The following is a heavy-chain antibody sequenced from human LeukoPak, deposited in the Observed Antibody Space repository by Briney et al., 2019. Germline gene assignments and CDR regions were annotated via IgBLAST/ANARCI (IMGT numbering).Heavy chain of an antibody. V-gene: IGHV1-46*01. J-gene: IGHJ4*02. Sequence: ASVKVSCKASGYTFTSNYIHWVRQAPGQGLEWMGMIYPRDGSTSYAQKFQGRVTVTRDTSTSTVHMELSGLRCEDTAVYYCARDQEGFDYWGQGTLVTVSS. CDR2: IYPRDGST. CDR1: GYTFTSNY. CDR3: ARDQEGFDY.